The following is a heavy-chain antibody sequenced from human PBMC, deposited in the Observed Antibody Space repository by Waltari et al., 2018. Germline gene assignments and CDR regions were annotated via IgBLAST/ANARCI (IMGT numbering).Heavy chain of an antibody. Sequence: EVQLVESGGGLVKPGGSLRLSCAASGFTFSSYSMNWVRQAPGKGLEWVSSISSSSSYIYYADSVKGRFTISRDNSKNTLYLQMNSLRAEDTAVYYCAKGSYCSGGSCYPGGVDYWGQGTLVTVSS. D-gene: IGHD2-15*01. V-gene: IGHV3-21*01. CDR1: GFTFSSYS. CDR3: AKGSYCSGGSCYPGGVDY. CDR2: ISSSSSYI. J-gene: IGHJ4*02.